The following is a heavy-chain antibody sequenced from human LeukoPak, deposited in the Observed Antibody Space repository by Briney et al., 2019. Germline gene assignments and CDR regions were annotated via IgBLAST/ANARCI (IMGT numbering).Heavy chain of an antibody. J-gene: IGHJ3*02. V-gene: IGHV4-61*02. Sequence: SQTLSLTCTVSGGSISSGSDYWSWIRQPAGKGLEWLGRIYTSGSTNYNPSLKIRVTISVDTSKNQFSQKLSSLTAADTAVYYCARDRIAAAHDAFDIWGQGTMVTVST. CDR3: ARDRIAAAHDAFDI. CDR1: GGSISSGSDY. CDR2: IYTSGST. D-gene: IGHD6-13*01.